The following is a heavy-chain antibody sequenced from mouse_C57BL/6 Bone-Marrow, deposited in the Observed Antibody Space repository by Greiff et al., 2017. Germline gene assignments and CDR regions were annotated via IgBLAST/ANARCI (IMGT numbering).Heavy chain of an antibody. J-gene: IGHJ2*01. Sequence: QVQLQQPGAELVKPGASVKVSCKASGYTFTSYWMHWVKQRPGQGLEWIGRIHPSDSDTNYNQKFKGKATLTVDKSSSTAYMQLSSLTSEDSAVYYCAMQEDYGSGPYYFDYGGQGTTLTVSS. D-gene: IGHD1-1*01. CDR2: IHPSDSDT. CDR1: GYTFTSYW. V-gene: IGHV1-74*01. CDR3: AMQEDYGSGPYYFDY.